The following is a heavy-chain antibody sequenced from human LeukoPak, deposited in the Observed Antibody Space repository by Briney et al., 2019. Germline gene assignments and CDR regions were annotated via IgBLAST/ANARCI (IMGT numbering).Heavy chain of an antibody. CDR3: ATDRGLR. CDR1: GLIFSDYW. J-gene: IGHJ6*04. V-gene: IGHV3-7*03. CDR2: IKHDGSEK. Sequence: PGGSLRLSCAAPGLIFSDYWMYWVRQAPGKGLEWVANIKHDGSEKYYVDSVKGRFTISRDNAKNSLYLQMNSLRVEDTAVYYCATDRGLRWGKGTTVTVSS.